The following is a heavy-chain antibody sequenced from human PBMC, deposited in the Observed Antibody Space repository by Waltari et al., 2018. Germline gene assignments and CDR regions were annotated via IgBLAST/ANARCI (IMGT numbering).Heavy chain of an antibody. J-gene: IGHJ3*01. CDR3: ATALGDNTSASRPFHL. CDR2: VDPEEGQA. D-gene: IGHD3-10*01. V-gene: IGHV1-69-2*01. Sequence: EVQLRQSGAELRKPGTPVKISYKASGYTFSDYYIHWVQPAPGKGLQWVGLVDPEEGQAIYAEKCQGRVTIPADTSTDTAYLELSSLTSEDTAVFYCATALGDNTSASRPFHLWGQGTVITVSS. CDR1: GYTFSDYY.